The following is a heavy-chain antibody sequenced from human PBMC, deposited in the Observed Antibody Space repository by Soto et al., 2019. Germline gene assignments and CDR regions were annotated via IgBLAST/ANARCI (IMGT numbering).Heavy chain of an antibody. D-gene: IGHD5-18*01. Sequence: GGSLRLSCAASGFTFSSYAMSWVRQAPGKELEWVSAISGNGGSTYYADSVKGRFTISRDNSKNTLYLQMNSLRAEDTAVYYCAKAPIQLLPPGAFDIWGQGTMVTVSS. CDR3: AKAPIQLLPPGAFDI. CDR1: GFTFSSYA. J-gene: IGHJ3*02. CDR2: ISGNGGST. V-gene: IGHV3-23*01.